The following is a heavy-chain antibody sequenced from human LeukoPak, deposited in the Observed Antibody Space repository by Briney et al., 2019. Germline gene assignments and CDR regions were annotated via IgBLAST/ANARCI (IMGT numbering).Heavy chain of an antibody. Sequence: PSETLSLTCTVSGGSISSSSYYWGWIRQPPGKGLEWIGSIYFSGSTFYKSSLESRLNMSVDMSKNQFSLKVRSVTAADTAVYYCARQRADYYYYYMDVWGKGTTVTVSS. CDR1: GGSISSSSYY. V-gene: IGHV4-39*01. J-gene: IGHJ6*03. CDR2: IYFSGST. CDR3: ARQRADYYYYYMDV.